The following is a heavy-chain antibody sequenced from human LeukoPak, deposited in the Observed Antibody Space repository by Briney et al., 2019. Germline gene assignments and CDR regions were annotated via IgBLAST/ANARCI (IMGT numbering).Heavy chain of an antibody. V-gene: IGHV4-61*01. D-gene: IGHD5-24*01. J-gene: IGHJ5*02. CDR1: GGSFSSGSYY. CDR3: ARDQGGYNPMDGMEYNWFDP. CDR2: IYYSGST. Sequence: SETLSLTCTVSGGSFSSGSYYWSWIRQPPGKGLEWIGYIYYSGSTNYNPSLKSRVTISVDTSKNQFSLKLSSVTAADTAVYYCARDQGGYNPMDGMEYNWFDPWGQGTLVTVSS.